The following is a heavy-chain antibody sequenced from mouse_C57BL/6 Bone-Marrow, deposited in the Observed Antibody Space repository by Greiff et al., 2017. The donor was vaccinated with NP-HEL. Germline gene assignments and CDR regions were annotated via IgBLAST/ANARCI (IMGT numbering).Heavy chain of an antibody. D-gene: IGHD1-2*01. CDR1: GYTFTSYG. J-gene: IGHJ2*01. Sequence: QVHVKQSGAELARPGASVKLSCKASGYTFTSYGISWVKQRTGQGLEWIGEIYPRSGNTYYNEKFKGKATLTADKSSSTAYMELRSLTSEDSAVYFCARVQLLRPDYWGQGTTLTVSS. V-gene: IGHV1-81*01. CDR3: ARVQLLRPDY. CDR2: IYPRSGNT.